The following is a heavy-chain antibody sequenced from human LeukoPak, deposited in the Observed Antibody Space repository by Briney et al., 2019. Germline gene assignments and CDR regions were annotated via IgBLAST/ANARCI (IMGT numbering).Heavy chain of an antibody. J-gene: IGHJ4*02. CDR2: IGGSGATT. CDR3: AKDSMVRGCLNY. Sequence: PGGSPRLSCAASGFTFSSYAMSWVRQAPGKGLEWVSSIGGSGATTFYADSVKGRFTISRDNSNNTLNLQMNSLRADDTAVYYWAKDSMVRGCLNYWGQGTLVTVSS. D-gene: IGHD3-10*01. V-gene: IGHV3-23*01. CDR1: GFTFSSYA.